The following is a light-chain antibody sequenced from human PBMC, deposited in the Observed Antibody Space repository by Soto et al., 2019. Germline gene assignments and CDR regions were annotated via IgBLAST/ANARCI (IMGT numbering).Light chain of an antibody. CDR1: SSXVGGYNY. CDR3: SSYTTSSTLVV. CDR2: EVS. V-gene: IGLV2-14*01. J-gene: IGLJ2*01. Sequence: QSALTQPASVSGSPGQSITISCTGTSSXVGGYNYVSWYQQHPGKAPKLMIYEVSNRPSGVSNRFSGSKSGNTASLTISGLQAEDEADYYCSSYTTSSTLVVFGGGTKVTVL.